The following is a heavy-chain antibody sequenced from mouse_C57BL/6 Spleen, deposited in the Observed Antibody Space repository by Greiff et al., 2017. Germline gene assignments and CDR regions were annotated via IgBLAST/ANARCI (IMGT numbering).Heavy chain of an antibody. D-gene: IGHD1-1*01. CDR3: TTLITTVVADFDY. CDR2: IDPETGGT. J-gene: IGHJ2*01. Sequence: QVQLQQSGAELVRPGASVTLSCKASGYTFTDYEMHWVKQTPVHGLEWIGAIDPETGGTAYNQKFKGKAILTADKSSSTAYMELRSLTSEDSAVYYCTTLITTVVADFDYWGQGTTLTVSS. V-gene: IGHV1-15*01. CDR1: GYTFTDYE.